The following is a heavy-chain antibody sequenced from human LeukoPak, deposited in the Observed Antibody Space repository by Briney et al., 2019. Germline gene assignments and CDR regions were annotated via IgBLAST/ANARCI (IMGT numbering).Heavy chain of an antibody. CDR2: IQSKTDGGTT. Sequence: GGSLRLSCAASGFTFSNTWMNWVRQAPGKGLEWVGRIQSKTDGGTTEYAAPVKGRFTISRDDSKTTLYPEINTLTTEDTAVYYCATLTVRGVINIWGQGTLVTVSS. J-gene: IGHJ4*02. CDR1: GFTFSNTW. CDR3: ATLTVRGVINI. D-gene: IGHD3-10*01. V-gene: IGHV3-15*01.